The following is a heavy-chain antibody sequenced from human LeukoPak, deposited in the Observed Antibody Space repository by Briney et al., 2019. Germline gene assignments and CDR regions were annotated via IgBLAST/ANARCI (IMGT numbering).Heavy chain of an antibody. J-gene: IGHJ3*02. D-gene: IGHD1-26*01. Sequence: ASVKVSCKASGYTFTNYGISWVRQAPGQGLEWMGWISAYNGNTNYAQKLQGRVTMTTDTSTSTAYMELRSLRSDDTAVHYCARDWYEIVGATSDAFDIWGQGTMVTVSS. V-gene: IGHV1-18*01. CDR3: ARDWYEIVGATSDAFDI. CDR1: GYTFTNYG. CDR2: ISAYNGNT.